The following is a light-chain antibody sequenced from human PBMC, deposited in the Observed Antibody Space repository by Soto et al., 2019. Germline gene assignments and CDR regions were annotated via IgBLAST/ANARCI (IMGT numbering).Light chain of an antibody. CDR2: EVI. CDR3: SSFAGNSNVDV. Sequence: QSALTQPPSASGSPGESVTISCTGTSSDVGSSNYVSWYQQHPGKAPKLVIYEVIQRPSGVPDRFSGSKSGNTASLTVSGLQAEDEADYYCSSFAGNSNVDVFGTGTKLTVL. V-gene: IGLV2-8*01. J-gene: IGLJ1*01. CDR1: SSDVGSSNY.